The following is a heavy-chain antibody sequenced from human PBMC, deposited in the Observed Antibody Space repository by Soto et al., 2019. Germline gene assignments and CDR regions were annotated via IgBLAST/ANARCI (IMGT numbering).Heavy chain of an antibody. CDR3: AKELPYYYDSSGSLSGY. CDR1: GFTFSSYA. CDR2: ISGSGGST. Sequence: GGSLRLSCAASGFTFSSYAMSWVRQAPGKGLEWVSAISGSGGSTYYADSVKGRFTISRDNSKNTLYLQMNSLRAEDTAVYYCAKELPYYYDSSGSLSGYWGQGTLVTVS. V-gene: IGHV3-23*01. J-gene: IGHJ4*02. D-gene: IGHD3-22*01.